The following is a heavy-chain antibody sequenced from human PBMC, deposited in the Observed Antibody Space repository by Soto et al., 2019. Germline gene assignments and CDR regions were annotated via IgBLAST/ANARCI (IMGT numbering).Heavy chain of an antibody. CDR1: GVSITSYK. Sequence: SETLSLTCTVSGVSITSYKWSWIRQSPGKGLEWIAYMYSSGSSSYNPSLKSRVTMSVDTSRNKYSLQLNSATAADTAVYYCAREWSAFDYWGQGMLVTVSS. D-gene: IGHD2-15*01. V-gene: IGHV4-59*01. CDR2: MYSSGSS. J-gene: IGHJ4*02. CDR3: AREWSAFDY.